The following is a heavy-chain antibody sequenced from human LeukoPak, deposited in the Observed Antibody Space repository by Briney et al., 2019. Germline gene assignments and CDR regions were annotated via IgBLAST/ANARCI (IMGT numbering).Heavy chain of an antibody. CDR1: GYTFTAYF. Sequence: ASVKVPCKASGYTFTAYFMHWVRQAPGQGLEWMGWINPDSGGTNYAQKFQGRVTMTRDTSISTAYMELSGLRSDDTAVYYCARAYFGYVSGSNFDYWGQGTLVTVSS. J-gene: IGHJ4*02. V-gene: IGHV1-2*02. CDR2: INPDSGGT. D-gene: IGHD3-10*01. CDR3: ARAYFGYVSGSNFDY.